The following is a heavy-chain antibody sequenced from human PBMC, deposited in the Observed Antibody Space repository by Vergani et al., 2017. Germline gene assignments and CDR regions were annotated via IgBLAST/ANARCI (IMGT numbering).Heavy chain of an antibody. CDR1: GYTFTGYY. CDR2: INPNSGGT. D-gene: IGHD2-2*01. Sequence: QVQLVQSGAEVKKPGASVKVSCKASGYTFTGYYMHWVRQAPGQGLEWMGWINPNSGGTNYAQKFQGRVTMTRDTSISTAYMELSSLRSEDTAVYYCAREKDIVVVPAAMGSAFDIWGQGTMVTVSS. V-gene: IGHV1-2*02. CDR3: AREKDIVVVPAAMGSAFDI. J-gene: IGHJ3*02.